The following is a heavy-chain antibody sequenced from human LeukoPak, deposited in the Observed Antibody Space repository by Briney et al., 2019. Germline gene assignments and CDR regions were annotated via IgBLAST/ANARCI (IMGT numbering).Heavy chain of an antibody. J-gene: IGHJ4*02. CDR2: ISAYNGNT. CDR1: GYTYTRYG. Sequence: ASVKVSCKASGYTYTRYGISWVRQAPGQGLEWMGWISAYNGNTNYAQKLQGRVTMTTDTSTSTAYMELRSLRSDDTAVYYCARSGGYCSSTSCYLFDYWGQGTLVTVSS. CDR3: ARSGGYCSSTSCYLFDY. D-gene: IGHD2-2*01. V-gene: IGHV1-18*01.